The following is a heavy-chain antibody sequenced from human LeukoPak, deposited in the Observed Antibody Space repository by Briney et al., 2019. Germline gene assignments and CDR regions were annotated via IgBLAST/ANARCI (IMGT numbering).Heavy chain of an antibody. J-gene: IGHJ4*02. D-gene: IGHD2-15*01. V-gene: IGHV3-7*01. CDR2: INPDGSKV. CDR3: ARDRGYSSFDY. CDR1: GFTFSNSW. Sequence: GGSLRLSCAAYGFTFSNSWMTWVRQAPGKDLEWVATINPDGSKVAYMGSVKGRFTISRDNAKNSVYLQMSSLRVEETGVFYCARDRGYSSFDYWGQGALVAVSS.